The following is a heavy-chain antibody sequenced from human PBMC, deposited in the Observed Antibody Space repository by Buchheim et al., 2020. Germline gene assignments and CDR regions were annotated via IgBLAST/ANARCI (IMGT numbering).Heavy chain of an antibody. CDR2: IRYDGSNK. V-gene: IGHV3-30*02. D-gene: IGHD6-13*01. CDR3: AITTGSIAAAGTDLDY. J-gene: IGHJ4*02. Sequence: QVQLVESGGGVVQPGRSLRLSCAASEFTFSSYGMHWVRQAPGKGLEWVAFIRYDGSNKYYADSVKGRFTISRDNSKNTLYLQMNSLRAEDTAVYYCAITTGSIAAAGTDLDYWGQGTL. CDR1: EFTFSSYG.